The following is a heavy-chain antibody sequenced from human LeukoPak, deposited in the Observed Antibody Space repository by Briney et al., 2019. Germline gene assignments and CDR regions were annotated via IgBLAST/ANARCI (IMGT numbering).Heavy chain of an antibody. CDR2: ISGSGTTT. J-gene: IGHJ3*02. V-gene: IGHV3-23*01. D-gene: IGHD7-27*01. Sequence: PGGSLRLSCAASGLTFSSFGMSWVRQAPGKGLEWVSHISGSGTTTYYADSVKGRFTISRDNSKNTLYLQMNSLRAKDTAVYYCAKYTGRRAFDMWGQGTMVTVSS. CDR3: AKYTGRRAFDM. CDR1: GLTFSSFG.